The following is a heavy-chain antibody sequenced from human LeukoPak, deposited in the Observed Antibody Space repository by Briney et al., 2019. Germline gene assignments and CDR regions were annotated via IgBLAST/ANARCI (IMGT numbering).Heavy chain of an antibody. CDR3: ARSRLWSGDHGQFDY. V-gene: IGHV1-2*02. D-gene: IGHD3-10*01. CDR1: GYTFSGYY. CDR2: INPNSGGT. J-gene: IGHJ4*02. Sequence: GASVKVSCKASGYTFSGYYMHWVRQAPGQGLEWVGWINPNSGGTNYAQQFEGRFTITRDNSISTAYMELSRLRSDDTTVYYCARSRLWSGDHGQFDYWGQGTLVTVSS.